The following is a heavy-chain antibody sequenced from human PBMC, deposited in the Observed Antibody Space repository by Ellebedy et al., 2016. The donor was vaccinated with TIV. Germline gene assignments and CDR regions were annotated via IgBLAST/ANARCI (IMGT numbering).Heavy chain of an antibody. D-gene: IGHD2-21*02. CDR2: ISAYNGNT. Sequence: AASVKVSCKASGYTFSNYFVHWVRQAPGQGLEWMGWISAYNGNTNYAQKLQGRVTMTTDTSTSTAYMELRSLRSDDTAVYYCAVAYCGGDCAGNWYFDLWGRGTLVTVSS. J-gene: IGHJ2*01. V-gene: IGHV1-18*04. CDR1: GYTFSNYF. CDR3: AVAYCGGDCAGNWYFDL.